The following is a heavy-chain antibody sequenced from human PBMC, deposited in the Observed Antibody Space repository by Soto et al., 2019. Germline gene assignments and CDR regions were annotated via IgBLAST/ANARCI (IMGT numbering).Heavy chain of an antibody. J-gene: IGHJ3*01. CDR1: GGTFSTYI. V-gene: IGHV1-69*08. Sequence: QVQLVQSGAEVRKPGSSVKVSCKAPGGTFSTYIISWVRQAPGQGLEWMGRIIPIPDITNYAQKFQGRVTVTADSSTSTAYMELTSLKSEDTAVYYCARDRITTRGDAFDLWGQGTRVTVSS. CDR2: IIPIPDIT. D-gene: IGHD3-3*01. CDR3: ARDRITTRGDAFDL.